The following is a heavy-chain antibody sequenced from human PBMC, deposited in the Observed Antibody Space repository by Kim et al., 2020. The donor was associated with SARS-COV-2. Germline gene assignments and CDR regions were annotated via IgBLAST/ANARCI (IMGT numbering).Heavy chain of an antibody. D-gene: IGHD3-3*01. J-gene: IGHJ6*02. CDR2: ISAYNGNT. V-gene: IGHV1-18*01. CDR1: GYTFTSYG. CDR3: ARGKVSGTARGYDFWSGYYTGINYYYYGMDV. Sequence: ASVKVSCKASGYTFTSYGISWVRQAPGQGLEWMGWISAYNGNTNYAQKLQGRVTMTTDTSTSTAYMELRSLRSDDTAVYYCARGKVSGTARGYDFWSGYYTGINYYYYGMDVWGQGTTVTVSS.